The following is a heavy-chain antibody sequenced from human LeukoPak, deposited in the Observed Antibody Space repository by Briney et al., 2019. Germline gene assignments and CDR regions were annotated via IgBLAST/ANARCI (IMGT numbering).Heavy chain of an antibody. Sequence: GGSLRLSCAASGSTFSSYAMSWVRQAPGKGLEWVSSSGSGDTTYYAESVKGRFTISRDNSKNTLYLQMNSLRAEDTAVYYCARRAGAYSHPYDYWGQGTLVTVSS. D-gene: IGHD4/OR15-4a*01. J-gene: IGHJ4*02. V-gene: IGHV3-23*01. CDR1: GSTFSSYA. CDR2: SGSGDTT. CDR3: ARRAGAYSHPYDY.